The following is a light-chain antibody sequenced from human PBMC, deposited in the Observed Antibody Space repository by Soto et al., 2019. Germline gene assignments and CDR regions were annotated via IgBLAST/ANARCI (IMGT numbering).Light chain of an antibody. CDR3: QQSYSTPMYT. CDR1: QSISNY. Sequence: EIVLTQSPVTLSLSPGQGAALSCRASQSISNYLAWHQQKPGQAPRLLIYDASNRATGTPARFSGRGSGTDFTLTISSLQPEDFATYYCQQSYSTPMYTFGQGTKVAIK. J-gene: IGKJ2*01. CDR2: DAS. V-gene: IGKV3-11*01.